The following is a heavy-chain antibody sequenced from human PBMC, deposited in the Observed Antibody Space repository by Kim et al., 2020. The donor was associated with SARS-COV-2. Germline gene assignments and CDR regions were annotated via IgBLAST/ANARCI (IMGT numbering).Heavy chain of an antibody. CDR1: GFTFSSYA. CDR2: ISGSGGST. V-gene: IGHV3-23*01. D-gene: IGHD3-22*01. J-gene: IGHJ4*02. Sequence: GGSLRLSCAASGFTFSSYAMSWVRQAPGKGLEWVSAISGSGGSTYYADSVKGRFTISRDNSKNTLYLQMNSLRAEDTAVYYCANYDSSGYYWLYGSTDYWGQGTLVTVSS. CDR3: ANYDSSGYYWLYGSTDY.